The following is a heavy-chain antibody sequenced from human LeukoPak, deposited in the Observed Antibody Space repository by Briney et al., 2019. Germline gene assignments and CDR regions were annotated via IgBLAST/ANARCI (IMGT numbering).Heavy chain of an antibody. Sequence: GGSLRLSCAASGLTFSDFWMHWVCQPPGKGLVWVALVKGDGRTTIYADSVKGRFTISRDNAKNTLYLQMNSLRADDSGVYYCATGHSYGYDYWGQGVLATVSS. V-gene: IGHV3-74*01. D-gene: IGHD5-18*01. J-gene: IGHJ4*02. CDR2: VKGDGRTT. CDR3: ATGHSYGYDY. CDR1: GLTFSDFW.